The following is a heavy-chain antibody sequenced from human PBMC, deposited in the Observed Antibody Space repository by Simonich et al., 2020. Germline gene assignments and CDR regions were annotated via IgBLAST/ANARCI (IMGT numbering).Heavy chain of an antibody. J-gene: IGHJ4*02. CDR2: IKQDGNEK. CDR3: ARDREVYGSGSYYNY. V-gene: IGHV3-7*01. CDR1: GFTFSSYW. Sequence: EVQLVESGGGLVQPGGSLRLSCAASGFTFSSYWMSWVRQAPGKGREWMANIKQDGNEKYYGDSVKGRFTISRDNAKNSLYLKMNSLRAEDTAVYYCARDREVYGSGSYYNYWGQGTLVTVSS. D-gene: IGHD3-10*01.